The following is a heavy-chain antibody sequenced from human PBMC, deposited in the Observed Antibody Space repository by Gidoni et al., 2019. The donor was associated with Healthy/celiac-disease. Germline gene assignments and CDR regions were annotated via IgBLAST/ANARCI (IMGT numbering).Heavy chain of an antibody. CDR3: ARGGFGELLLDY. V-gene: IGHV1-69*04. J-gene: IGHJ4*02. CDR2: MNPILGIA. Sequence: QVQLVQSGAEVKKPGSSVKVSCKASGGPFSSYAISWVRQAPGQGLEWMGRMNPILGIANYAQKFQGRVTITADKSTSTAYMELSSLRSEDTAVYYCARGGFGELLLDYWGQGTLVTVSS. D-gene: IGHD3-10*01. CDR1: GGPFSSYA.